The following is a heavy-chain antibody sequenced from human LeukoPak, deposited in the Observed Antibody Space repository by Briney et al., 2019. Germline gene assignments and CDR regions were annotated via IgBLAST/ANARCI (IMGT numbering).Heavy chain of an antibody. D-gene: IGHD4-17*01. CDR1: GGSFSGYY. CDR3: ARAPLDDYGGYREVAFDI. CDR2: INHSGST. Sequence: SETLSLTCAVYGGSFSGYYWSWIRQPPGKGLEWLGEINHSGSTNYNPSLKSRVTISVDTSKNQFSLKLSSVTAADTAVYYCARAPLDDYGGYREVAFDIWGQGTMVTVSS. J-gene: IGHJ3*02. V-gene: IGHV4-34*01.